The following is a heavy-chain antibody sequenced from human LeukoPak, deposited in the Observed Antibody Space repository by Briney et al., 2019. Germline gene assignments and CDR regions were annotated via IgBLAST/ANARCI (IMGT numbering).Heavy chain of an antibody. J-gene: IGHJ4*02. CDR2: INPNSGGT. D-gene: IGHD1-26*01. V-gene: IGHV1-2*02. CDR3: ARDLMGGASFDY. Sequence: ASVKVSCKASGYTFTGYYMHWVRQAPGQGLEWMGWINPNSGGTNYAQKFQGRVTMTRDTSISTAYMELRSLRSDDTAVYYCARDLMGGASFDYWGQGTLVTVSS. CDR1: GYTFTGYY.